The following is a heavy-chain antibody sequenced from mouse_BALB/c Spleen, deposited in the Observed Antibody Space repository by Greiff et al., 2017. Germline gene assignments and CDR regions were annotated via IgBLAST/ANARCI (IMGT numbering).Heavy chain of an antibody. J-gene: IGHJ3*01. Sequence: QVQLKESGAELAKPGASVKMSCKASGYTFTSYWMHWVKQRPGQGLEWIGYINPSTGYTEYNQKFKDKATLTADKSSSTAYMQLSSLTSEDSAVYYCARPYGSSPFAYWGQGTLVTVSA. V-gene: IGHV1-7*01. CDR3: ARPYGSSPFAY. CDR1: GYTFTSYW. D-gene: IGHD1-1*01. CDR2: INPSTGYT.